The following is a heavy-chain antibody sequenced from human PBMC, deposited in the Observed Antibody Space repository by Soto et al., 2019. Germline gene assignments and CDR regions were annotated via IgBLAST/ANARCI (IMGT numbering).Heavy chain of an antibody. CDR3: AIEPRSYGSGVYSYSSGMDV. V-gene: IGHV1-18*01. Sequence: QVQLVQSGAEVKKPGASVKVSCKASGYTFSSYGISWVRQAPGQGLEWMGWISAYNGNTNYAQKLQGRVTMTTDTTTSTAYMELRSLRSEDTAVYYCAIEPRSYGSGVYSYSSGMDVWGQGTTVTVSS. J-gene: IGHJ6*02. CDR2: ISAYNGNT. CDR1: GYTFSSYG. D-gene: IGHD3-10*01.